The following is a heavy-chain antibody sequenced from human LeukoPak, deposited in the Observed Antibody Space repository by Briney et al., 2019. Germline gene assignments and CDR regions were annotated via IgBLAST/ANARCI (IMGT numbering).Heavy chain of an antibody. J-gene: IGHJ4*02. CDR3: ARGFWSTGTTYFDY. CDR1: GGSINNHC. D-gene: IGHD1-1*01. Sequence: SETLSLTCTVSGGSINNHCWSWIRQPAGKGLEWIGRIYTSGSSNYNPSLKSRVTMSVDTSKNQFSLKLSSVTAADTAVYYCARGFWSTGTTYFDYWGQGTLVTVSS. V-gene: IGHV4-4*07. CDR2: IYTSGSS.